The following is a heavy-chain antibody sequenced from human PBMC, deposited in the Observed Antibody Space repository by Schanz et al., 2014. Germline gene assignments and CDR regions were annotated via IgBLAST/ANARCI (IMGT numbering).Heavy chain of an antibody. CDR2: LSAGADRI. D-gene: IGHD6-13*01. Sequence: EVQLVEYGGGLVQPGGSLRLSCAASGFTFNNYAMGWVRQAPGKGLEWDSALSAGADRIYYANSVKGRFTVTRDNSKNALYLQMNSLAAEDTAVYFCAKDTRMRPAGTGVCFDYWGQGTLVTVSS. V-gene: IGHV3-23*04. J-gene: IGHJ4*02. CDR1: GFTFNNYA. CDR3: AKDTRMRPAGTGVCFDY.